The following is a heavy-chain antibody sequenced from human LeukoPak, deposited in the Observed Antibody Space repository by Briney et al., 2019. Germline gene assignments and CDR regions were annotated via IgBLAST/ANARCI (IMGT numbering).Heavy chain of an antibody. V-gene: IGHV4-59*01. CDR1: GGSISNSF. D-gene: IGHD1-26*01. Sequence: PSETLSLTCTVSGGSISNSFLSWIRQPPGKGLEWIAYIYYTGNTKYNPSLKSRVTISVDTSKNQFSLRLSSVTAADTAVYYCARDSGSSPSFDYWGKGTLVTVSS. CDR2: IYYTGNT. CDR3: ARDSGSSPSFDY. J-gene: IGHJ4*02.